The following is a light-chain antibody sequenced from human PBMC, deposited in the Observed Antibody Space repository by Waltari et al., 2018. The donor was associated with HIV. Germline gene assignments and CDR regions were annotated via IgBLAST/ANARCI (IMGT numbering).Light chain of an antibody. CDR2: RND. CDR3: ASWDDTLGHWI. Sequence: QPKMTQAPSASKTPGQRITMSCSGGRSNLGNNFISWYQQFPGLAPRLVIYRNDQRPTGFPGRFSGSKSGTSAFLAITGLRLEDEATYICASWDDTLGHWIFGGGTKLTVL. V-gene: IGLV1-47*01. CDR1: RSNLGNNF. J-gene: IGLJ3*02.